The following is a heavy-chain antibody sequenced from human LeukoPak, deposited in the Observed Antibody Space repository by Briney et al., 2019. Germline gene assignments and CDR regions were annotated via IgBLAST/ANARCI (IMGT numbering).Heavy chain of an antibody. V-gene: IGHV1-18*01. J-gene: IGHJ5*02. CDR1: GYTFTSYD. D-gene: IGHD1-1*01. CDR3: ARGSGTTLPTDNWFDP. Sequence: ASVKVSCKASGYTFTSYDISWVRQAPGQGLEWMGWISGYNGNTNYGQKFQGRVTVTTDKSTSTAYMELRSLRSDDTAVYYCARGSGTTLPTDNWFDPWGQGTLVTVSS. CDR2: ISGYNGNT.